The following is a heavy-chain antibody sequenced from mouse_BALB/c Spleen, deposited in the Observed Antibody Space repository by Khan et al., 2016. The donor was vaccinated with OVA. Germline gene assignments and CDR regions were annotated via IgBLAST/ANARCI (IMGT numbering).Heavy chain of an antibody. J-gene: IGHJ3*01. CDR3: ARSPYGNVAY. CDR2: INSDGDYT. D-gene: IGHD2-1*01. V-gene: IGHV5-9-3*01. Sequence: EVELVESGGGLVKPGGSLKLSCAASGFTFSTYAMSWVRQTPEKRLEWVATINSDGDYTYYPDSVTGRFTISRDNAKNTLYLQMSSLRSEDTAMYYCARSPYGNVAYWGQGTLVTVSA. CDR1: GFTFSTYA.